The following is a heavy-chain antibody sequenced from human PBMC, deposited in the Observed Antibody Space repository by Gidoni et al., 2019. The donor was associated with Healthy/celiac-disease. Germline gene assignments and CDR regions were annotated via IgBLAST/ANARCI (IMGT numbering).Heavy chain of an antibody. CDR1: GFTCDDYA. CDR2: ISWNSGSI. V-gene: IGHV3-9*01. Sequence: EVQLVESGGGLVQPGSSLRLSCAAPGFTCDDYAMHWVRQAPGKGLEWVSGISWNSGSIGYADSVKGRFTISRDNAKNSLYLQMNSLRAEDTALYYCRGSSGWYEYAFDIWGQGTMVTVSS. J-gene: IGHJ3*02. D-gene: IGHD6-19*01. CDR3: RGSSGWYEYAFDI.